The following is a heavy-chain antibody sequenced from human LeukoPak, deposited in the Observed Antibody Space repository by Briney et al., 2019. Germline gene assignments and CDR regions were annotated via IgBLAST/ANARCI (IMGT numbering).Heavy chain of an antibody. J-gene: IGHJ3*02. D-gene: IGHD3-10*01. Sequence: GGSLRLSCACSGFTLSTYAMHWVRQAPGKGLQYVSAISGNGDRTWYANSVNGRFSISRDNSKNTLYLQMGSLRAEDMAVYYCARGGIKGPHDAFDIWGQGTMVTVSS. V-gene: IGHV3-64*01. CDR2: ISGNGDRT. CDR3: ARGGIKGPHDAFDI. CDR1: GFTLSTYA.